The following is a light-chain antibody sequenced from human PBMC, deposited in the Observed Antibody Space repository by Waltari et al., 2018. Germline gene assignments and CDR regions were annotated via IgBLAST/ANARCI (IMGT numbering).Light chain of an antibody. J-gene: IGLJ3*02. Sequence: QSVLTQPPSASGTPGQRVTISCSGSSSNIGSDYVYWFQHLPGTAPKLLIYKNDPRPSGVPDRFSGSKSGTSASLAIRGLRSEDEAGYYCATWDDNLSGWVFGGGTKLTVL. V-gene: IGLV1-47*01. CDR1: SSNIGSDY. CDR3: ATWDDNLSGWV. CDR2: KND.